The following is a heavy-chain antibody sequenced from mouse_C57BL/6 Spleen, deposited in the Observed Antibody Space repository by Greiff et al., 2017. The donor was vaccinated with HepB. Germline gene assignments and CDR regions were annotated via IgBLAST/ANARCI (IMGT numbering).Heavy chain of an antibody. CDR1: GYTFTSYW. Sequence: QVQLKESGAELVKPGASVKMSCKASGYTFTSYWITWVKQRPGQGLEWVGDIYPGSGSTNYNEKFKSKATLTVDTSSSTAYMQLSSLTSEDSAVYYCARERGYFDVWGTGTTVTVSS. V-gene: IGHV1-55*01. CDR3: ARERGYFDV. J-gene: IGHJ1*03. CDR2: IYPGSGST.